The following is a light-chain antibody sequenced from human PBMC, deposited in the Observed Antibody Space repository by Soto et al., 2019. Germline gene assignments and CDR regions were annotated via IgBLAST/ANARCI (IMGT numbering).Light chain of an antibody. Sequence: QSVLTQPASVSGSPGQSITISCTGASSDVGGYNYVSWYQQYPGKAPKLMIFDVNNRPSGVSNRFSGSKSGNTASLTISGLQAEDEADYYCSSYARSGTYVFGSGTKVTVL. CDR1: SSDVGGYNY. CDR2: DVN. V-gene: IGLV2-14*03. CDR3: SSYARSGTYV. J-gene: IGLJ1*01.